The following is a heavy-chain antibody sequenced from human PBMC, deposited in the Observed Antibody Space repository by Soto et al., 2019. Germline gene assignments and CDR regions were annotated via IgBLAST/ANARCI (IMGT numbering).Heavy chain of an antibody. V-gene: IGHV3-23*01. CDR1: GFTFSSYA. CDR3: ARDLLAVSGARLPYFQY. D-gene: IGHD7-27*01. J-gene: IGHJ4*02. Sequence: EVQLLESGGGLVQPGGSLRLSCAASGFTFSSYAMNWVRQAPGKGLEWVSGISASGGSSYYTDSVKGRFTIFRDNSKNTLYLQMNSLRADDTAVYYCARDLLAVSGARLPYFQYWGQGTLVTVSS. CDR2: ISASGGSS.